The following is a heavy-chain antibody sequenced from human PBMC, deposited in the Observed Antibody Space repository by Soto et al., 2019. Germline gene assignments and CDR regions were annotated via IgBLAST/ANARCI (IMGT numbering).Heavy chain of an antibody. CDR3: AKVVRADTMSSNFYYYSGMDV. V-gene: IGHV3-30*18. D-gene: IGHD5-18*01. CDR1: GFSFSTYG. Sequence: PGGSLRLSCAASGFSFSTYGMHWVRQAPGKGLEWMAVISNDGSIKYYADSVKGRFTISRDNSKDTLFLQMNSLRGEDTAVYYCAKVVRADTMSSNFYYYSGMDVWGQGTTVTVSS. CDR2: ISNDGSIK. J-gene: IGHJ6*02.